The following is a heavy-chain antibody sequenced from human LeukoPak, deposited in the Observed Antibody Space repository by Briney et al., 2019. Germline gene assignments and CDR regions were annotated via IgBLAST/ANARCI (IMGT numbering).Heavy chain of an antibody. J-gene: IGHJ4*02. CDR2: IYSGGST. D-gene: IGHD3-22*01. CDR1: GFTVSSNY. CDR3: ARSPDYYDSSGTFAY. Sequence: GGSLRLSCAASGFTVSSNYMSWVRQAPGKGLEWVSVIYSGGSTYYADSVKGRFTISRDNSKNTLYLQMNSLRAEDTAVYYCARSPDYYDSSGTFAYWGQGTLVTVSS. V-gene: IGHV3-66*01.